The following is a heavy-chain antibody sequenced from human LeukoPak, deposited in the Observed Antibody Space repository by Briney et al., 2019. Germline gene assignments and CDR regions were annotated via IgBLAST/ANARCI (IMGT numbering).Heavy chain of an antibody. CDR2: IKSDGTEE. D-gene: IGHD3-22*01. CDR3: AGGGGYLIDY. J-gene: IGHJ4*02. V-gene: IGHV3-7*01. Sequence: GGSLRLSCTASGFTFSSYWMNWVRQVPGMELEWVAIIKSDGTEEHYLDSVKGRFTISRDNANNLLFLQMNNLRAEDTAVYYCAGGGGYLIDYWGQGTLVTVSS. CDR1: GFTFSSYW.